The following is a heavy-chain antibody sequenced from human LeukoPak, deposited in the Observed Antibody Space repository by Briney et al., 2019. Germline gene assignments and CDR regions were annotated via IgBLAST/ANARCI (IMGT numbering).Heavy chain of an antibody. CDR1: GFTFSSYA. CDR2: ISGSGGST. CDR3: AKDSVVVTAIWIVGPTTGDY. D-gene: IGHD2-21*02. V-gene: IGHV3-23*01. Sequence: GGSLRLSCAASGFTFSSYAMSWVRQAPGKGLEWVSAISGSGGSTYYADSVKGRFTISRDNYKNTLYLQMNSLRAEDTAVYYCAKDSVVVTAIWIVGPTTGDYWGQGTLVTVSS. J-gene: IGHJ4*02.